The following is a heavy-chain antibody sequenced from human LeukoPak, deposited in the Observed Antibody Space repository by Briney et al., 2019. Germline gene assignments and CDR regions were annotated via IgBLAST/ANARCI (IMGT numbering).Heavy chain of an antibody. CDR1: GYRFTSYW. J-gene: IGHJ4*02. CDR3: ARHDSSGYYYVPY. D-gene: IGHD3-22*01. V-gene: IGHV5-51*01. CDR2: IYPGDSDT. Sequence: GESLKISCHGSGYRFTSYWIGWVRQMPGKGLEWMGIIYPGDSDTRYSPSFQGQVTISADKSISTAYLQRSSLKASDTAMYYCARHDSSGYYYVPYWGQGTLVTVSS.